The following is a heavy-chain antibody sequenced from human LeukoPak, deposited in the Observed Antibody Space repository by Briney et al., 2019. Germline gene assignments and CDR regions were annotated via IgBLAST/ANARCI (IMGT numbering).Heavy chain of an antibody. J-gene: IGHJ4*02. D-gene: IGHD3-9*01. CDR1: GCTFTGYY. CDR3: ARGGVYDILTGYSEGFDY. Sequence: GASVKVSCKASGCTFTGYYMHWVRQAPGQGLEWMGWINPNSGGANYAQKFQGRVAMTRDTSISTAYMELRSLRSDDTAVYYCARGGVYDILTGYSEGFDYWGQGTLVTVSS. CDR2: INPNSGGA. V-gene: IGHV1-2*02.